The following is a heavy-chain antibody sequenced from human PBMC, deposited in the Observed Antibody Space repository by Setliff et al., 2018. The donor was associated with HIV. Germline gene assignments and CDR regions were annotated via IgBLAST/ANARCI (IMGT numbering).Heavy chain of an antibody. J-gene: IGHJ4*02. CDR2: IYYSGST. CDR1: AGSISNYC. V-gene: IGHV4-59*12. CDR3: ARVRLTMIMMVDYFDQ. Sequence: SETLSLTCTVSAGSISNYCWSWIRQPPGKGLEWIGYIYYSGSTNYDPSLKSRVTLSADTSKNQLSLSLTSVTAADTAVYYCARVRLTMIMMVDYFDQWGQGTLVTVSS. D-gene: IGHD3-22*01.